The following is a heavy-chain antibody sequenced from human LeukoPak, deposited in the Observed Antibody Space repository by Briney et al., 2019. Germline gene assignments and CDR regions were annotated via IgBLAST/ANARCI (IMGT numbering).Heavy chain of an antibody. CDR2: ISSSSASI. Sequence: GGSLRLSCAASGFTFSSYTMNWVRQAPGKGLEWVSVISSSSASIYYADSVKGRFTISRDNAKNSLYLQMNSLRAEDTAVYYFAKNSLHSTTWKDYWGQGTLVTVSS. J-gene: IGHJ4*02. D-gene: IGHD2/OR15-2a*01. CDR1: GFTFSSYT. CDR3: AKNSLHSTTWKDY. V-gene: IGHV3-21*01.